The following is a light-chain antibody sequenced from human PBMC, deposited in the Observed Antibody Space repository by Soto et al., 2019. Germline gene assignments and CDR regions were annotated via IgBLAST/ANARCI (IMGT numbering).Light chain of an antibody. Sequence: EIVLTQSPGTLSLSPGERATLTCRASQSVSSSYLAWYQQRPGQAPRLLIYDASRRATDIPDRFSGSGSGTDFTLTISRLEPEDFAVHSCQQYGSSPLTFGGGTKVEIK. J-gene: IGKJ4*01. CDR3: QQYGSSPLT. CDR1: QSVSSSY. CDR2: DAS. V-gene: IGKV3-20*01.